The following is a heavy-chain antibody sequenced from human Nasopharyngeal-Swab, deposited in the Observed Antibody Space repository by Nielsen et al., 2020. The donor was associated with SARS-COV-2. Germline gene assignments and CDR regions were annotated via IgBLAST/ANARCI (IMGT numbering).Heavy chain of an antibody. J-gene: IGHJ6*02. V-gene: IGHV4-31*03. D-gene: IGHD3-10*01. CDR3: ARDGYGSGGMDV. CDR1: GGSISSGGYY. Sequence: SETLSLTCTVSGGSISSGGYYWSWIRQHSGKGLEWIGYIYYSGSTYYNPSLKSRVTISVDTSKNQFSLKLSSVTAADTAVYYCARDGYGSGGMDVWGQGTTVTVSS. CDR2: IYYSGST.